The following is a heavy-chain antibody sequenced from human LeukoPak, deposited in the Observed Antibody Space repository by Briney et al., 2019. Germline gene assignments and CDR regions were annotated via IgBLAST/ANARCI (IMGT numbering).Heavy chain of an antibody. D-gene: IGHD4-17*01. V-gene: IGHV4-61*02. CDR2: ISSSGST. Sequence: PSETLSLTCTVSGDSISSGDYYWSWIRQPAGKGLEWIGRISSSGSTNYNPSLKSRVTISVDTSKNQFSLKLSSVTAADTAVYYCARDTGHFDYWGQGTLVTVSS. J-gene: IGHJ4*02. CDR3: ARDTGHFDY. CDR1: GDSISSGDYY.